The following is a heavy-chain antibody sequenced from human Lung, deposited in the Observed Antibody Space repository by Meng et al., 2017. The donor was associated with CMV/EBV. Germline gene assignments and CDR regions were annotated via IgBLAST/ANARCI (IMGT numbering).Heavy chain of an antibody. CDR3: TSGGGETDFQY. V-gene: IGHV1-18*01. Sequence: SGHSSKNYIISWVRQAPREGLEWMGRISADNGDTVSEQKFQGGVSLTADRTAGTPTTTAYMELGNLRVDDTAIYFCTSGGGETDFQYWGQGTLVTVSS. CDR1: GHSSKNYI. CDR2: ISADNGDT. D-gene: IGHD3-3*01. J-gene: IGHJ4*02.